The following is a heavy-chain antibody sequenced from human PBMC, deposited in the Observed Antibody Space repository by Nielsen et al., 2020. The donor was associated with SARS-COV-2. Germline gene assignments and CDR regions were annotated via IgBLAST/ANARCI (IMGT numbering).Heavy chain of an antibody. D-gene: IGHD4-17*01. CDR2: ISSSGSTI. CDR3: ARHLPTTVTDY. Sequence: GGSLRLSCAASGFTFSSYEMNWVRQAPGKGLEWVSYISSSGSTIYYADSVKGRFTISRDNAKSSLYLQMNSLRAEDTAVYYCARHLPTTVTDYWGQGTLVTVSS. J-gene: IGHJ4*02. CDR1: GFTFSSYE. V-gene: IGHV3-48*03.